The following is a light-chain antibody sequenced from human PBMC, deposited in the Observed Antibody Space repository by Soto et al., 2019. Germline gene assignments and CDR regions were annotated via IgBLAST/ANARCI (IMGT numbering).Light chain of an antibody. Sequence: QSVLTQPPSVSAAPGQKVTISCSGSSSNIGNNYVSWYQQLPGTAPKLLIYENSKRPSGIPDRFSGSKSGTSATLGITGLQTGEEADYYCGTWDSSLSAYYVFGTGTKVTVL. J-gene: IGLJ1*01. CDR1: SSNIGNNY. CDR3: GTWDSSLSAYYV. V-gene: IGLV1-51*02. CDR2: ENS.